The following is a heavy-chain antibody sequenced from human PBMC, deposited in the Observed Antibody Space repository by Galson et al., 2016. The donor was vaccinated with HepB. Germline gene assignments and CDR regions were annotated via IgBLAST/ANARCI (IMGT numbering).Heavy chain of an antibody. D-gene: IGHD1-26*01. V-gene: IGHV1-18*01. CDR2: ISPYNGDT. Sequence: SVKVSCKASGYTFTSYGISWVRQAPGQGLEWMGWISPYNGDTNYAQKLQGRVTVTTDTSASTAYMELRSLRSDDTAVYYCARRGGSAYYGMDVWGQGTTVTVSS. J-gene: IGHJ6*02. CDR1: GYTFTSYG. CDR3: ARRGGSAYYGMDV.